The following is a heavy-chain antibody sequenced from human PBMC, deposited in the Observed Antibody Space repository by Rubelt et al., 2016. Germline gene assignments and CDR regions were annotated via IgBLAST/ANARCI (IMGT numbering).Heavy chain of an antibody. CDR1: GGTSRTSS. J-gene: IGHJ4*02. D-gene: IGHD2-2*01. CDR3: ASRYCSTTSCYHFDY. CDR2: IIPILGVA. V-gene: IGHV1-69*04. Sequence: QVQLVQSGAEVKKPGSSVKVSCKASGGTSRTSSISWVRQAPGQGLEWMGRIIPILGVANYAQKFKGRVRITADKSTSTAYMELSSLTSEDTAVYYCASRYCSTTSCYHFDYWGQGTLVTVSS.